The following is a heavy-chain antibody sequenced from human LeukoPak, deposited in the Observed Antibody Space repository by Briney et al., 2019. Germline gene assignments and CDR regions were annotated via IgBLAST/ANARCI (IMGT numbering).Heavy chain of an antibody. Sequence: SVKVSCKASGYTFTSYGISWVRQAPGQGLEWMGRIIPILGIANYAQKFQGRVTITADKSTSTAYMELSSLRSEDTAVYYCARIFGVVTRGGMDVWGQGTTVTVSS. D-gene: IGHD3-3*01. CDR1: GYTFTSYG. CDR3: ARIFGVVTRGGMDV. CDR2: IIPILGIA. V-gene: IGHV1-69*04. J-gene: IGHJ6*02.